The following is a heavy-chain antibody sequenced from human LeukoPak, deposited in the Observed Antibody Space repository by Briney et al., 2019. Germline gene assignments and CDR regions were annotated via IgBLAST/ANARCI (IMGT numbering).Heavy chain of an antibody. CDR2: FIPILGIA. V-gene: IGHV1-69*04. Sequence: SVKVSCKASGGTFSSYAISWVRHAPGQGLEWMGRFIPILGIANYAQKFQGRVTITADKSTRKAYMDLSSLRSEDTAVYYCARAVCSSSVDIVATINHCSGWSLSKDYYCYGMDVWGQGTTVTV. D-gene: IGHD5-12*01. CDR3: ARAVCSSSVDIVATINHCSGWSLSKDYYCYGMDV. CDR1: GGTFSSYA. J-gene: IGHJ6*02.